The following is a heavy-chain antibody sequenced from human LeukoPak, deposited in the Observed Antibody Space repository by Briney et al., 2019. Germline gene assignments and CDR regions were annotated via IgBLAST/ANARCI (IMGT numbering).Heavy chain of an antibody. J-gene: IGHJ4*02. V-gene: IGHV3-48*01. D-gene: IGHD3-10*01. CDR3: VRDSLYGSGSYYKWFDY. Sequence: GGSLRLSCSASGFTFSSYSMNWVRQAPGKGLEWVSFISGGSRGIHYADSVKGRFTISRDNAENSLFLQMNSLRAEDTAVYYCVRDSLYGSGSYYKWFDYWGQGTLVTVSS. CDR2: ISGGSRGI. CDR1: GFTFSSYS.